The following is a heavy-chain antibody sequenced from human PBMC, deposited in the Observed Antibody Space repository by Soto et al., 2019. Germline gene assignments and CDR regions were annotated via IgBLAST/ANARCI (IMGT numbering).Heavy chain of an antibody. V-gene: IGHV3-66*01. CDR2: IYSGGTT. CDR1: GFSVSINY. D-gene: IGHD4-17*01. Sequence: ELQLVESGGGLVQPGGSLRLSCAASGFSVSINYVNWVRQAPGKGLEWVSVIYSGGTTHYADSVKGRFTISRDTSKNTLYLQMNSLRVEDTAVSYCAGDSTDGDFVDVCDVWGQGTMVTVSS. CDR3: AGDSTDGDFVDVCDV. J-gene: IGHJ3*01.